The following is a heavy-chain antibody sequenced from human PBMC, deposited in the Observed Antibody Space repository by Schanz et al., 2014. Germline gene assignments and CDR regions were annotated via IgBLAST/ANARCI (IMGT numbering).Heavy chain of an antibody. J-gene: IGHJ3*02. V-gene: IGHV1-18*01. Sequence: QVHLVQSGVEVKKPGASVKVSCKASGYTFTNYGISWVRQAPGQGLEWLGWMSADNGNTKYAKKLQGRLTLTRDTSTNPACMDPGALELGETAVYSCAGDSPYPGACSGGTCLSAATTRGAFDILGRGTMVTVSS. CDR2: MSADNGNT. D-gene: IGHD2-15*01. CDR1: GYTFTNYG. CDR3: AGDSPYPGACSGGTCLSAATTRGAFDI.